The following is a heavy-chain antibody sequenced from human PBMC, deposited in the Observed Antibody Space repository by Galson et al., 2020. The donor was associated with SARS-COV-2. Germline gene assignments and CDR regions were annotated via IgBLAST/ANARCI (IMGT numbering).Heavy chain of an antibody. J-gene: IGHJ6*03. CDR1: GGTFSSYD. D-gene: IGHD3-22*01. CDR2: IIPIFGTA. V-gene: IGHV1-69*13. Sequence: SSVTVSCKASGGTFSSYDISWVRQAPGQGLEWMGGIIPIFGTANYAQKLQGRVTITADEATSTAYMELSSLRSEDTAVYYCARDSNYYDSSGYYYIGSYYYYYYMDVWGKGTRVTVSS. CDR3: ARDSNYYDSSGYYYIGSYYYYYYMDV.